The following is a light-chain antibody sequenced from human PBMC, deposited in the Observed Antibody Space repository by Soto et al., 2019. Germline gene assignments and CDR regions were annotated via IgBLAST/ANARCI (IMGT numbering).Light chain of an antibody. CDR2: GAS. Sequence: EIVLTQSPGTLSLSPGERATLSCRAGQSVSSTYLAWYQQKPGQAPRLLIYGASSRATGIPDRFSGSGSGTDFTLIISRLEPEDFAVYYCQHYGSLVLTFGGGTKVEIK. J-gene: IGKJ4*01. CDR3: QHYGSLVLT. V-gene: IGKV3-20*01. CDR1: QSVSSTY.